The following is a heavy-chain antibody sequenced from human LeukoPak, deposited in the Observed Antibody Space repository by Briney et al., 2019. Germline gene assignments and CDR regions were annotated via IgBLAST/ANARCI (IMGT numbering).Heavy chain of an antibody. CDR2: IHYRGST. D-gene: IGHD3-10*01. J-gene: IGHJ3*01. V-gene: IGHV4-59*08. CDR1: GGSISSYY. Sequence: SETLSLTCTVSGGSISSYYWSWIRQPPGKGLEWIGNIHYRGSTNYTPSFKSRVTMSVDTSKTQFSLRLTSVTAADTAMDFCARLNLHYYGSGSYAFDVWDQGKMVAVSS. CDR3: ARLNLHYYGSGSYAFDV.